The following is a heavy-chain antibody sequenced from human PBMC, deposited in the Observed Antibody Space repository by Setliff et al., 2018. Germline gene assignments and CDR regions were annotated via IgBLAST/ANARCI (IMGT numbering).Heavy chain of an antibody. V-gene: IGHV3-7*01. CDR2: IKQDGSTK. CDR3: VRDDADNYDAFDN. CDR1: GFSFSRDW. D-gene: IGHD3-22*01. Sequence: GGSLSLSCVVSGFSFSRDWMSWVRQAPGKGLEWVADIKQDGSTKYYLDPVKGRFTISRDNAKRSLYLQMNGLRADDTGVYYCVRDDADNYDAFDNWGQGTLVTVSS. J-gene: IGHJ3*02.